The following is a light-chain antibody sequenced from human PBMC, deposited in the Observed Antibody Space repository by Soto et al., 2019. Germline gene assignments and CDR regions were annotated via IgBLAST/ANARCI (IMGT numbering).Light chain of an antibody. CDR1: QCISRW. V-gene: IGKV1-5*01. CDR2: DAS. Sequence: DIQMTQSPSTLSASVGDRGTITCRASQCISRWLAWYQKKPGKAPKLLIYDASTLESGVPSRFSGRGSGTEFTLTISSLQPDDFATYYCQQYNSYWTFGQGTKVEIK. J-gene: IGKJ1*01. CDR3: QQYNSYWT.